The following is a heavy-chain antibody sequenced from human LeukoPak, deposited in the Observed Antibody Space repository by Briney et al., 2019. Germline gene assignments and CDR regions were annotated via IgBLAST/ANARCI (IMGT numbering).Heavy chain of an antibody. CDR1: GGSFSGYY. V-gene: IGHV4-59*10. CDR2: IYTSGST. J-gene: IGHJ5*02. D-gene: IGHD3-22*01. CDR3: ARDTDSSGSP. Sequence: PSETLSLTCAVYGGSFSGYYWSWIRQPAGKGLEWIGRIYTSGSTNYNPSLKSRVTISVDTSKNQFSLKLSSVTAADTAVYYCARDTDSSGSPWGQGTLVTVSS.